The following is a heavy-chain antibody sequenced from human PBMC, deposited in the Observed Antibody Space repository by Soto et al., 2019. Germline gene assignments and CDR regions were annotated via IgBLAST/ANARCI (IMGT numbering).Heavy chain of an antibody. V-gene: IGHV4-30-2*01. J-gene: IGHJ5*02. Sequence: SETLSLTCAVSGGSISSCGYSWSWIRQPPGKGLEWIGYISHSGSTYYNPSLKSRVTISVDRSKNQFSLKLSSVTAADTAVYYCARWFDPWGQGTLVTVSS. CDR1: GGSISSCGYS. CDR3: ARWFDP. CDR2: ISHSGST.